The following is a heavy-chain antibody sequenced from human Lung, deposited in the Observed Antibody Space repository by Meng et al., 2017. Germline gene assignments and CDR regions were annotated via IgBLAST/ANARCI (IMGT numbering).Heavy chain of an antibody. D-gene: IGHD4-11*01. J-gene: IGHJ4*02. V-gene: IGHV4-34*01. CDR1: GGSFSDYY. CDR2: INHSGST. CDR3: ARGPTTMAHDFDY. Sequence: VQPPQGGAGLLKPSETLALTFVVSGGSFSDYYWSWIRQPPGKGLEWIGEINHSGSTNYNPSLESRATISVDTSQNNLSLKLSSVTAADSAVYYCARGPTTMAHDFDYWGQGTLVTVSS.